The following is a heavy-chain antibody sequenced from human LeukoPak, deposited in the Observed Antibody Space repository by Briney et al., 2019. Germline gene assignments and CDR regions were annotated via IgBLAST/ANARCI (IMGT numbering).Heavy chain of an antibody. Sequence: ASVKVSCKASGGTFSSYAISWVRQAPGQGLEWMGGIIPIFGTANYAQKLQGRVTMTRDTSTSTVYMELSSLRSEDTAVYYCAREDRGVAGLLYDYWGQGTLVTVSS. CDR3: AREDRGVAGLLYDY. CDR1: GGTFSSYA. CDR2: IIPIFGTA. V-gene: IGHV1-69*05. J-gene: IGHJ4*02. D-gene: IGHD6-19*01.